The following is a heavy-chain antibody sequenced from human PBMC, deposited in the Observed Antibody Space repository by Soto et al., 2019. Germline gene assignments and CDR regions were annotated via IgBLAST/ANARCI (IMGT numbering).Heavy chain of an antibody. CDR3: AKEVSPYSSGWYQFDY. J-gene: IGHJ4*02. CDR1: GFTFDDYA. Sequence: VQLVESGGGLVQPGRSLRLSCAASGFTFDDYAMHWVRQAPGKGLEWVSGISWNSGSIGYADSVKGRFTISRDNAKNSLYLQMNSLRAEDTALYYCAKEVSPYSSGWYQFDYWGQGTLVTVSS. CDR2: ISWNSGSI. D-gene: IGHD6-19*01. V-gene: IGHV3-9*01.